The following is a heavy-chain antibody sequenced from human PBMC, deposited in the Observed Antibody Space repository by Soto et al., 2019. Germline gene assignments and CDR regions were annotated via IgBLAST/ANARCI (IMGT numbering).Heavy chain of an antibody. J-gene: IGHJ6*01. CDR2: IYWVYDK. D-gene: IGHD2-21*02. CDR1: GFSLNTGGLG. Sequence: QITLKESGPTLVKPTQTLTLTCTFSGFSLNTGGLGVGWIRQPPGKALEWLALIYWVYDKRYNPTLKSRLTITSDTAKNQVVPTMTNRDPVDAGTYYCVHGRCGGDCLPSYSSLYYYVLDFWGPGTTVTVSS. V-gene: IGHV2-5*02. CDR3: VHGRCGGDCLPSYSSLYYYVLDF.